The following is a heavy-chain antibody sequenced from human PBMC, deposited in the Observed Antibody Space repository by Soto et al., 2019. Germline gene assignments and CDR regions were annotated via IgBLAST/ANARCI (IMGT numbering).Heavy chain of an antibody. V-gene: IGHV3-23*01. CDR2: ISGSGGST. J-gene: IGHJ3*02. CDR3: AKIPHSSSWYLDAFDI. D-gene: IGHD6-13*01. CDR1: GFTFSTYA. Sequence: GGSLRLSCAASGFTFSTYAMSWVRQAPGKGLEWVSAISGSGGSTYYADSVKGRFTISRDNSKNTLYLQMNSLRAEDTAVYYCAKIPHSSSWYLDAFDIWGQGTMVTVSS.